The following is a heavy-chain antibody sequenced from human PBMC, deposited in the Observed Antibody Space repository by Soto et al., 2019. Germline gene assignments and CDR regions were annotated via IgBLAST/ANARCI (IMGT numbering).Heavy chain of an antibody. CDR1: GASISSGVYY. Sequence: SETLSLTCTVSGASISSGVYYWSWIRQHPGKGLEWIGYISYSGYASYNPSLTSRLTISRDTSKNQFSLKLSSVTAADTAVYYCARGVLYWGQGTLVTVSS. J-gene: IGHJ4*02. V-gene: IGHV4-31*02. CDR2: ISYSGYA. CDR3: ARGVLY.